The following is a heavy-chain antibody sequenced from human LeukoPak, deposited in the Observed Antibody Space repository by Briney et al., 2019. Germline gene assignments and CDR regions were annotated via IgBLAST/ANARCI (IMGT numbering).Heavy chain of an antibody. CDR2: IYSGGSI. CDR1: GLTVSDNY. Sequence: GGSLRLSCAASGLTVSDNYMSWVRQAPGKGLEWVSVIYSGGSIYYTDSVKGRFTISRHNSKNTLYLQMNSLRTEDTAVYYCASGSRFDYWGQGTLVTVSS. D-gene: IGHD5/OR15-5a*01. CDR3: ASGSRFDY. J-gene: IGHJ4*02. V-gene: IGHV3-53*04.